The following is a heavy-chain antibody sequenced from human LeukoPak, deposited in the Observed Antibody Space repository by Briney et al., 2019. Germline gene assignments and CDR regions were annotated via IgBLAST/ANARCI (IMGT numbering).Heavy chain of an antibody. D-gene: IGHD2-2*01. V-gene: IGHV1-18*01. CDR2: ISSYSGKT. CDR3: ARDFWVRHSAPAPKDL. CDR1: GYPFSNYG. Sequence: ASVKVSCKASGYPFSNYGISWVRQAPGQGLEWMGWISSYSGKTEYAQRFQGRVIMTTDTSTSTAYMELRSLRSDDTAVFYCARDFWVRHSAPAPKDLWGQGTLVTVSS. J-gene: IGHJ5*02.